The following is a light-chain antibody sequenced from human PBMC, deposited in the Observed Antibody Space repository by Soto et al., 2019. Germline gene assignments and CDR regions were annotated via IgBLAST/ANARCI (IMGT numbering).Light chain of an antibody. Sequence: DIQLTQSPSSLSASVGDRVTITCRASQSISTYLNWFQQKPGKAPRLLIYGASNLQSGVPSRFSGSVSGTDFALTISSLLPQDFATYYCQESYSVPFFSFGPGTKVDIK. CDR2: GAS. CDR1: QSISTY. J-gene: IGKJ3*01. CDR3: QESYSVPFFS. V-gene: IGKV1-39*01.